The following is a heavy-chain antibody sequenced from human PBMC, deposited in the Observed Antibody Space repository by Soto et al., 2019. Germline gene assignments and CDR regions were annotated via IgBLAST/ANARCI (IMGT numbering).Heavy chain of an antibody. V-gene: IGHV3-30*03. D-gene: IGHD2-21*02. CDR3: AAHCGGDCRRDY. CDR1: GFTFSSYG. J-gene: IGHJ4*02. CDR2: ISYDGSNK. Sequence: QVQLVESGGGVVQPGRSLRLSCAASGFTFSSYGMHWVRQAPGKGPEWVVVISYDGSNKYYADSVKGRFTSSRDNSKNTLYLQMNSLRAEDTAVYYCAAHCGGDCRRDYWGQGTLVTVSS.